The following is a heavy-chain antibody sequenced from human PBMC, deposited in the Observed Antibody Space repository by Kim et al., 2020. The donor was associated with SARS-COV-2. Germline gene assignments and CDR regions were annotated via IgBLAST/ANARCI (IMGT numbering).Heavy chain of an antibody. CDR1: GFAFSDYG. D-gene: IGHD3-9*01. CDR3: TKCIDLLHGMDV. V-gene: IGHV3-30*02. CDR2: IKYDGSDK. J-gene: IGHJ6*02. Sequence: GGSLRLSCGASGFAFSDYGMHWVRQAPGKGLEWVAFIKYDGSDKYYGESVKGRFTISRDNSKNTLYLQMNSLRAEDTAIYYCTKCIDLLHGMDVWGQGTT.